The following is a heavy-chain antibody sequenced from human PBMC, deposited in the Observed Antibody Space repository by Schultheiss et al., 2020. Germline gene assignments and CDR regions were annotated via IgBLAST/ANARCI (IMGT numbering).Heavy chain of an antibody. CDR2: INPSGGST. Sequence: ASVKVSCKASGYTFTSYYMHWVRQAPGQGLEWMGIINPSGGSTSYAQKFQGRVTMTRDTSTSTVYMELSSLRSEDTAVYYCARDLYQPRTMTNWFDPWGQGTLVTVSS. J-gene: IGHJ5*02. CDR1: GYTFTSYY. D-gene: IGHD3-22*01. CDR3: ARDLYQPRTMTNWFDP. V-gene: IGHV1-46*01.